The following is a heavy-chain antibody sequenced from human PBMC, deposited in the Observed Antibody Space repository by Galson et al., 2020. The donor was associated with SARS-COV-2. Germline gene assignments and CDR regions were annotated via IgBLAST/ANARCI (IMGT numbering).Heavy chain of an antibody. CDR3: VIESSGKGISDY. D-gene: IGHD6-19*01. Sequence: GESLKISCAVSGFTFSSFGMHWVRQAPGKGLEWVAAIWYDGGDALYADSVKDRFTISRDSIKKALYLQMNSLRAEDTAVYYCVIESSGKGISDYWGQGTLVTVSS. CDR1: GFTFSSFG. V-gene: IGHV3-33*01. J-gene: IGHJ4*02. CDR2: IWYDGGDA.